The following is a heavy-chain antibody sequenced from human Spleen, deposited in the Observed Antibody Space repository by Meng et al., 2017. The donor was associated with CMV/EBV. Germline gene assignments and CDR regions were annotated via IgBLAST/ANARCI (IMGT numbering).Heavy chain of an antibody. CDR1: GGSFSDYH. J-gene: IGHJ6*02. CDR2: INHSGST. D-gene: IGHD3-9*01. Sequence: SETLSLTCAVYGGSFSDYHWSWIRQTPGKGLEWIGEINHSGSTNYNPSLKSRVTISVDTSKNQFSLKLSSVTAADTAVYYCARDSNYDILTGRTYYYGMDVWGQGTTVTVSS. CDR3: ARDSNYDILTGRTYYYGMDV. V-gene: IGHV4-34*01.